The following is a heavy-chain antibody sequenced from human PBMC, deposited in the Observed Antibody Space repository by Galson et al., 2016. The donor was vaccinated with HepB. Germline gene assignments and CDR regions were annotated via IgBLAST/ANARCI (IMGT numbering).Heavy chain of an antibody. V-gene: IGHV1-18*01. CDR3: ARVLGGYDFYP. Sequence: SVKVSCKASGFTFTAYGISWVRQAPGQGLEWMGWINAYNGNTNYAQSFQGRVTMTTDTSTGTAYMELWSLRPDDTALYYCARVLGGYDFYPWGQGTPVTVSS. CDR1: GFTFTAYG. D-gene: IGHD5-12*01. J-gene: IGHJ5*02. CDR2: INAYNGNT.